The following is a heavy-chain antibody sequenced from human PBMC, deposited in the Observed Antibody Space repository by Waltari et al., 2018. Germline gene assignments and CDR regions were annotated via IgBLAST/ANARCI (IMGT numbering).Heavy chain of an antibody. D-gene: IGHD2-21*01. CDR2: INPRGGGP. J-gene: IGHJ6*02. V-gene: IGHV1-46*01. Sequence: QVQLVQSGAEVKKPGGSVKISCKTSEYTFTSSYIHWVRQAPGQGLEWMGIINPRGGGPSYAQKFQGRVTMTRETSTSTVYMELSSLRSDDTAVYYCALDTGALWMDVWGQGTTVTVSS. CDR3: ALDTGALWMDV. CDR1: EYTFTSSY.